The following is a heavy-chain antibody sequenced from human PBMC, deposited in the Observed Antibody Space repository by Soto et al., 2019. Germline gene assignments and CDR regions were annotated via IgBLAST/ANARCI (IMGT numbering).Heavy chain of an antibody. CDR1: GGSISSYY. CDR3: ARSIKGYSYGFFGY. D-gene: IGHD5-18*01. J-gene: IGHJ4*02. CDR2: IYYSGST. Sequence: LSLTCTVSGGSISSYYWSLIRQPPGKGLEWIGYIYYSGSTNYNPSLKSRVTISVDTSKNQFSLKLSSVTAADTAVYYCARSIKGYSYGFFGYWGQGTLVTVSS. V-gene: IGHV4-59*01.